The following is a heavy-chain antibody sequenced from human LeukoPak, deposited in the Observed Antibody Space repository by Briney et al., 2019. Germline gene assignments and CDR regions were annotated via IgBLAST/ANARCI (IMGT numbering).Heavy chain of an antibody. CDR3: ARGLSSSWYLGAFDI. Sequence: ASVKVSCKASGYTFTSYDINWVRQATGQGLEWMGWMNPNSGNTGYAQKVQGRVTMTRNNSRSTAYMELSSLRSEDTAVYYCARGLSSSWYLGAFDIWGQGTMVTVSS. J-gene: IGHJ3*02. V-gene: IGHV1-8*01. D-gene: IGHD6-13*01. CDR2: MNPNSGNT. CDR1: GYTFTSYD.